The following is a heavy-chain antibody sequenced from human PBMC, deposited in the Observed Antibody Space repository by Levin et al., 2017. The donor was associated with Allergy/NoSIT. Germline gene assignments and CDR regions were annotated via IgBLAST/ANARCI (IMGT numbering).Heavy chain of an antibody. D-gene: IGHD3-10*01. CDR3: AKDIRNYYGSGSSHYYYYGMDV. CDR2: ISYDGSNK. J-gene: IGHJ6*02. CDR1: GFTFSSYG. Sequence: GGSLRLSCAASGFTFSSYGMHWVRQAPGKGLEWVAVISYDGSNKYYADSVKGRFTISRDNSKNTLYLQMNSLRAEDTAVYYCAKDIRNYYGSGSSHYYYYGMDVWGQGTTVTVSS. V-gene: IGHV3-30*18.